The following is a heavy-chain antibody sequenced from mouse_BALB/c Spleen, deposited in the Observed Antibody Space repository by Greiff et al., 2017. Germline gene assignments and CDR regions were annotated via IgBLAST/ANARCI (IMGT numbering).Heavy chain of an antibody. Sequence: EVQLVESGGGLVKPGGSLKLSCAASGFTFSDYYMYWVRQTPEKRLEWVATISDGGSYTYYPDGVKGRFTISRDNAKNNLYLQMSSLKSEDTAMYYCASVYYGFSQGAMDYWGQGTSVTVSS. CDR3: ASVYYGFSQGAMDY. V-gene: IGHV5-4*02. CDR1: GFTFSDYY. D-gene: IGHD2-2*01. CDR2: ISDGGSYT. J-gene: IGHJ4*01.